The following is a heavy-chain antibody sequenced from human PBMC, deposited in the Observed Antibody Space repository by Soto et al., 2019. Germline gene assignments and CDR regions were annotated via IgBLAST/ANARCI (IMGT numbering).Heavy chain of an antibody. Sequence: QVQLVESGGGVVQHGRSLRLSCAASGFTFSSYAMHWVRQAPGKGLEWVAVISFDGSNKYYADSVKDRFTISRDNSKNTLYVQMNSLRAEDTAVYYCGRDRRFGNGYNLGFDAWGQGTLVTVSS. CDR1: GFTFSSYA. D-gene: IGHD5-12*01. J-gene: IGHJ5*02. V-gene: IGHV3-30-3*01. CDR2: ISFDGSNK. CDR3: GRDRRFGNGYNLGFDA.